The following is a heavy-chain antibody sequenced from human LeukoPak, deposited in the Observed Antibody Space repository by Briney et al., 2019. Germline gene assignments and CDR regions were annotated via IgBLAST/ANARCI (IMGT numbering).Heavy chain of an antibody. CDR3: AKGRWVQPAGYLDS. CDR1: GFTFSDSG. V-gene: IGHV3-33*06. CDR2: IWYDGSNK. Sequence: PGRSLRLSCAASGFTFSDSGMYWVRQSPGKGLEWVALIWYDGSNKYYADSVKGRFTISRDNSKNTLYLQMNSLRAEDTAVYYCAKGRWVQPAGYLDSSGQGTLVTVSA. J-gene: IGHJ4*02. D-gene: IGHD5-24*01.